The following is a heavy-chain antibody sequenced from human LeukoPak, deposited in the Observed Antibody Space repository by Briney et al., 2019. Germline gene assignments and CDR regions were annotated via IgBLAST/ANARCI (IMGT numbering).Heavy chain of an antibody. CDR3: ARDLTGNGLS. V-gene: IGHV4-34*01. CDR2: INHSGST. CDR1: GGSFSGYY. D-gene: IGHD3-3*01. J-gene: IGHJ4*02. Sequence: SETLSLTCAVYGGSFSGYYWSWIRQPPGKGLEWIGEINHSGSTNYNPSLKSRVTISVDTSKNQFSLKLSSVTAADTAVYYCARDLTGNGLSWGQGTLVTVSS.